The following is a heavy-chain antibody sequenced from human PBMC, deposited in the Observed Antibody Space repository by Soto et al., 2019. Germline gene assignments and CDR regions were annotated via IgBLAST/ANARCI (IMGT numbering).Heavy chain of an antibody. CDR3: ARAHDLGGVIVIGPASLIDY. Sequence: PGGSLRLSCAASGFTFSSYGMHWVRQAPGKGLEWVAVIWYDGSNKYYADSVKGRFTISRDNSKNTLYLQMNSLRAEDTAVYYCARAHDLGGVIVIGPASLIDYWGQGTLVTVSS. D-gene: IGHD3-16*02. J-gene: IGHJ4*02. CDR1: GFTFSSYG. V-gene: IGHV3-33*01. CDR2: IWYDGSNK.